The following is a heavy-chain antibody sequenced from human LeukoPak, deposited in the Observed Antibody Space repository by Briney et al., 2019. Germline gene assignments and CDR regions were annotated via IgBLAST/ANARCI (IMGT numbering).Heavy chain of an antibody. D-gene: IGHD6-13*01. J-gene: IGHJ4*02. CDR1: RVSTRSYS. CDR2: IYYSGST. Sequence: PETPSPTSTVSRVSTRSYSWSWIWQPPGKGLEWIGYIYYSGSTNYNPSLKSRVTISVDTSKNQFSLKLSSVTAADTAVYYCARGYSSSWYTDYWGQGTLVTVSS. CDR3: ARGYSSSWYTDY. V-gene: IGHV4-59*08.